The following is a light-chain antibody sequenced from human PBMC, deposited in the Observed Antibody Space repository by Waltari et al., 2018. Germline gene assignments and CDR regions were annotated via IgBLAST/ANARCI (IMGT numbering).Light chain of an antibody. CDR1: GSDLDAYND. Sequence: QSALTQPRSLSGSPGQSVTISCTGTGSDLDAYNDDSWYQQLPGKAPKVIIYDVNKRPSGVPVLFSGSKSGNTASLTTSGLQPGDEADYYCCSYAGTYYVFGSGTKVTVL. CDR2: DVN. V-gene: IGLV2-11*01. CDR3: CSYAGTYYV. J-gene: IGLJ1*01.